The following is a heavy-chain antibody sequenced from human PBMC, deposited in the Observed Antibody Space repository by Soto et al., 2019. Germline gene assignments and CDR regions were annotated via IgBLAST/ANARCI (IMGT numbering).Heavy chain of an antibody. V-gene: IGHV1-69*12. J-gene: IGHJ4*02. CDR3: ARSPRPYYYDSSGYDFDY. Sequence: QVQLVQSGAEVKKPGSSVKVSCKASGGTFSSYAISWVRQAPGQGLEWMGGIIPIFGTTNYAQKFQGRVTITADESTSTAYMELSSLRSEDTAVYYCARSPRPYYYDSSGYDFDYWGQGTLVTVSS. CDR1: GGTFSSYA. D-gene: IGHD3-22*01. CDR2: IIPIFGTT.